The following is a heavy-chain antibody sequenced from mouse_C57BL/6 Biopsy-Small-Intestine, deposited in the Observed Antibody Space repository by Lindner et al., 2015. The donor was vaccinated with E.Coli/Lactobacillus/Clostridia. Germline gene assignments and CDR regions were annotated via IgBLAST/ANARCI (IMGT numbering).Heavy chain of an antibody. J-gene: IGHJ2*01. Sequence: VQLQESGAELMKPGASVKLSCKASGYTFTGYWIEWIRQRPGHGLEWIGEILPGSDFTNYNEKFKGKATFTTDSPSNTAHIQLSSLSTEDSAIYYCTRGYSVYRYFDYWGQGTTLTVSS. V-gene: IGHV1-9*01. CDR2: ILPGSDFT. CDR3: TRGYSVYRYFDY. CDR1: GYTFTGYW. D-gene: IGHD2-12*01.